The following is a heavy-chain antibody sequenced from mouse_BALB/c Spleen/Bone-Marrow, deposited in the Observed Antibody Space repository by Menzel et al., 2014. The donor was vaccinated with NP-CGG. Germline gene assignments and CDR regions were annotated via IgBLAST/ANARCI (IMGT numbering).Heavy chain of an antibody. CDR2: IPPGSGST. Sequence: DLVKPGASVKLSCKASGYTFTSYWINWIKQRPGQGLEWIGRIPPGSGSTYYNEMFKGKATLTVDTSSSTAYIQLSSLSSEDSAVYFCERGDDYDPFAYWGQGTLVTVSA. CDR3: ERGDDYDPFAY. J-gene: IGHJ3*01. D-gene: IGHD2-4*01. V-gene: IGHV1S41*01. CDR1: GYTFTSYW.